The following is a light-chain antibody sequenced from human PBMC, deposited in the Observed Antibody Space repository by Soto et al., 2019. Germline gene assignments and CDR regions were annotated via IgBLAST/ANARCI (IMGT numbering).Light chain of an antibody. J-gene: IGLJ2*01. Sequence: QSVLTQPPSASGTPGQRVTISCSGSSSNIGSNAVNWYQQLPGTAPKLLIYNNNQRPSGVPDRFSGSKSGTSASLAISGLQSEDEADYYCAAWDDGLNSVVFGGGTKLTV. CDR1: SSNIGSNA. CDR2: NNN. CDR3: AAWDDGLNSVV. V-gene: IGLV1-44*01.